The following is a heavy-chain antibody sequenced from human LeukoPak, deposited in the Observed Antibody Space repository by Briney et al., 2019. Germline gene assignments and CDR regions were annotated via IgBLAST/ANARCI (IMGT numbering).Heavy chain of an antibody. CDR2: INPNSGGT. V-gene: IGHV1-2*02. CDR3: ARVATKLERRRYDAFDI. Sequence: ASVKVSCKASGGTFSSYAISWVRQAPGQGLEWMGWINPNSGGTNYAQKFQGRVTMTRDTSISTAYMELSRLRSDDTAVYYCARVATKLERRRYDAFDIWGQGTMVTVSS. CDR1: GGTFSSYA. D-gene: IGHD1-1*01. J-gene: IGHJ3*02.